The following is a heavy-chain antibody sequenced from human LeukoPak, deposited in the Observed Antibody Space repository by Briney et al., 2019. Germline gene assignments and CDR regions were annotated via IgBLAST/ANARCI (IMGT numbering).Heavy chain of an antibody. J-gene: IGHJ4*02. V-gene: IGHV4-59*12. CDR2: IYYSGST. D-gene: IGHD3-3*01. CDR3: ASRNFGVVTD. CDR1: GGSISSYY. Sequence: SETLSLTCTVSGGSISSYYWSWIRQPPGKGLEWIGYIYYSGSTNYNPSLKSRVTISVDTSKSQFSLKLSSVTAADTAAYYCASRNFGVVTDWGQGTLVTVSS.